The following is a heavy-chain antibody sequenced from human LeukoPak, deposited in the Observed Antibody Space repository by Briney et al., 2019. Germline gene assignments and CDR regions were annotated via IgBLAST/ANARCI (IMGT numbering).Heavy chain of an antibody. Sequence: SETLSLTCTVSGGSISSYYWSWIRQPPGKGLEWIGYIYYSGSTNYNPSLKSRVTISVDTSKNQFSLKLSSVTAADTAVYYCARAGEITIFGVVGFDYWGQGTLVTVSS. J-gene: IGHJ4*02. V-gene: IGHV4-59*01. D-gene: IGHD3-3*01. CDR1: GGSISSYY. CDR2: IYYSGST. CDR3: ARAGEITIFGVVGFDY.